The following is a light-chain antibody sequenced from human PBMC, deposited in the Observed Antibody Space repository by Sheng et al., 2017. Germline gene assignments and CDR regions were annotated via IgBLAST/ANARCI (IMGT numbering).Light chain of an antibody. CDR2: DAS. CDR3: HQYGRSFS. V-gene: IGKV3-11*01. J-gene: IGKJ2*03. Sequence: EVVLTQSPATLSLSPGERATLSCRASQTVGSYLAWYQQKPGQAPRLLIYDASNRATGIPARFSGSGSGTDFTLTITRLEPEDFAVYYCHQYGRSFSFGQGTNLQIK. CDR1: QTVGSY.